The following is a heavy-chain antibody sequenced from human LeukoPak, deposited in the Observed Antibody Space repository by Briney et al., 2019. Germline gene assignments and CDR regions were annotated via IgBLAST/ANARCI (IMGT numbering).Heavy chain of an antibody. Sequence: GGSLRLSCAASGFSFTTYGVSWVRQSPGEGLDWVSSISGSGGTYYADSVRGRFTISRDNSKNTVYLQMNSLRAEDTAVYYCASDDIAWGQGTLVTVSS. CDR3: ASDDIA. D-gene: IGHD3-9*01. CDR2: ISGSGGT. CDR1: GFSFTTYG. V-gene: IGHV3-23*01. J-gene: IGHJ5*02.